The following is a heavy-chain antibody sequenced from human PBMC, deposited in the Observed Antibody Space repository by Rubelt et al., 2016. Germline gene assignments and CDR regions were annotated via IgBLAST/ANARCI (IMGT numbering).Heavy chain of an antibody. CDR3: ASSIVVVPAANYYYGMDV. Sequence: GFTFSSYDMHWVRQAPGKGLEWLALISYDGSNKYYADSVKGRFTISRDNSKNTLYLQMNSLRAEDTAVYYCASSIVVVPAANYYYGMDVWGQGTTVTVSS. V-gene: IGHV3-30*19. J-gene: IGHJ6*02. D-gene: IGHD2-2*01. CDR1: GFTFSSYD. CDR2: ISYDGSNK.